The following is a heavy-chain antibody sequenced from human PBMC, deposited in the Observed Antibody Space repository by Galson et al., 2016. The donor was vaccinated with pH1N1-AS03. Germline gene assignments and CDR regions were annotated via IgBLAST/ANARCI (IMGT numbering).Heavy chain of an antibody. D-gene: IGHD2-21*02. Sequence: SLRLSCAASGFSFSSYWMTWVRQAPGKGLEWEATINEDGTEKHYLDSLKGRFSISRDNAKNSLHLEMNSLRAEDTAFYYCARTRTAESWGQGTLVTVSS. J-gene: IGHJ5*02. CDR3: ARTRTAES. CDR2: INEDGTEK. V-gene: IGHV3-7*03. CDR1: GFSFSSYW.